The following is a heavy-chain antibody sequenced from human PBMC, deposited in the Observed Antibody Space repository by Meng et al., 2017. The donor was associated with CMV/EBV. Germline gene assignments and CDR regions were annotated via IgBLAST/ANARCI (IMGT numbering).Heavy chain of an antibody. Sequence: SVKVSCKASGGTFSSYAISWVRQAPGQGLEWMGGIIPIFGTANYAQKFQGRVTITTDESTSTAYMELSSLRSEDTAVYYCARDCNSTSCYMEELNWFDPWGQGTLVTVSS. V-gene: IGHV1-69*05. D-gene: IGHD2-2*02. CDR3: ARDCNSTSCYMEELNWFDP. CDR2: IIPIFGTA. CDR1: GGTFSSYA. J-gene: IGHJ5*02.